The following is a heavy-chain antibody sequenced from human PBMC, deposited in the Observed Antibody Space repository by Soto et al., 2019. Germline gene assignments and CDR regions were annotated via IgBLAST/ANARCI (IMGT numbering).Heavy chain of an antibody. Sequence: QVQLVQSGAEVKKPGSSVKVSCKASGGTFSSYTISWVRQAPGQGLEWMGRIIPILGIANYAQKFQGRVTITADKPTSTAYMELSSLRSEDTAVYYCACYYDSSGYYYGSEYYFDYWGQGTLVTVSS. J-gene: IGHJ4*02. D-gene: IGHD3-22*01. CDR2: IIPILGIA. V-gene: IGHV1-69*02. CDR1: GGTFSSYT. CDR3: ACYYDSSGYYYGSEYYFDY.